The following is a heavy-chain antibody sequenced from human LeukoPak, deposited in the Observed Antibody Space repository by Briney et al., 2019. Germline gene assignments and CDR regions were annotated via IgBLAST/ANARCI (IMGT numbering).Heavy chain of an antibody. V-gene: IGHV3-21*04. CDR2: ISSSSDYI. CDR3: ARRGGSSRGSQGDDY. CDR1: GFTFSSYS. Sequence: GGSLRLSCAASGFTFSSYSMNWVRQAPGKGLEWVSSISSSSDYIYYADSLKGRFTISRDNAKNSLYLQMNSLRAEDTAVYYCARRGGSSRGSQGDDYWGQGTQVTVSS. J-gene: IGHJ4*02. D-gene: IGHD6-13*01.